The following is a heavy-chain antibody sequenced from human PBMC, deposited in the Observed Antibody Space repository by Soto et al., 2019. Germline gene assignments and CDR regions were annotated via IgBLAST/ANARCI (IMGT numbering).Heavy chain of an antibody. D-gene: IGHD3-3*01. V-gene: IGHV4-34*01. CDR1: GGSFSGYY. CDR2: INHSGST. Sequence: QVQLQQWGAGLLKPSETLSLTCAVYGGSFSGYYWSWIRQPPGKGLEWIGEINHSGSTNYNPSLKIRVTISVDTSKNQFSLKLSSVTAADTAVYYCARGRRRYDFWSGYYEHITANYYYYGMDVWGQLTTVTVSS. J-gene: IGHJ6*02. CDR3: ARGRRRYDFWSGYYEHITANYYYYGMDV.